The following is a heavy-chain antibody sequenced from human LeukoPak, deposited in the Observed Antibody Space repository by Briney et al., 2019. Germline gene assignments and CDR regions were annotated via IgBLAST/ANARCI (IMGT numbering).Heavy chain of an antibody. J-gene: IGHJ4*02. D-gene: IGHD3-22*01. CDR2: INHSGSA. CDR1: GGSFSGYY. V-gene: IGHV4-34*01. Sequence: SETLSLTCAVYGGSFSGYYWSWIRQPPGKGLEWIGEINHSGSANYNPSLKSRVTISVDTSKNQFSLKLSSVTAADTAVYYCARQSKRVTYYYDSSGPILDYWGQGTLVTVSS. CDR3: ARQSKRVTYYYDSSGPILDY.